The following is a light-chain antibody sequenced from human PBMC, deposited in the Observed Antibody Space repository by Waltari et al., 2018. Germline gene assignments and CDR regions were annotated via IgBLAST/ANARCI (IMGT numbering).Light chain of an antibody. J-gene: IGKJ1*01. CDR3: QQYSSFST. V-gene: IGKV1-5*01. CDR1: QTMRGW. Sequence: DIQMTQSPSMLAASVGDRVTITCRVSQTMRGWLAWSQLKPGLAPKLLIYDASNLGGGVPSRFSGSGFGTNFTLTISSLQPDDFATYYCQQYSSFSTFGLGTKV. CDR2: DAS.